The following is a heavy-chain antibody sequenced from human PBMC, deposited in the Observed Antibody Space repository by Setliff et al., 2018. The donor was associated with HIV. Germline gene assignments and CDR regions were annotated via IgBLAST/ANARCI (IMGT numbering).Heavy chain of an antibody. D-gene: IGHD2-21*02. CDR1: GGSISSYY. J-gene: IGHJ4*02. CDR3: ATLDPSGGNFLAY. Sequence: PSETLSLTCTVSGGSISSYYWSWIRQPPGKGLEWIGNIYSSGSTNHNPSLKSRVTMSIDTSKNQLSLRLTSVTAADTAVYYCATLDPSGGNFLAYWGQGTLVTVSS. V-gene: IGHV4-4*09. CDR2: IYSSGST.